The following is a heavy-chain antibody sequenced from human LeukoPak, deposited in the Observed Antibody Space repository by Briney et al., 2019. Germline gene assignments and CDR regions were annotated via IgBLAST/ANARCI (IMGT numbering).Heavy chain of an antibody. CDR1: GFTVSSNY. CDR2: IYSGGST. Sequence: GGSLRLSCAASGFTVSSNYMSWVRQAPGKGLEWVSVIYSGGSTYYADSVKGRFTISRDNSKNTLYLQMNSLRAEDTAVYYCARDSPRGYFDYWGQGTLVTVSS. V-gene: IGHV3-53*01. D-gene: IGHD3-10*01. CDR3: ARDSPRGYFDY. J-gene: IGHJ4*02.